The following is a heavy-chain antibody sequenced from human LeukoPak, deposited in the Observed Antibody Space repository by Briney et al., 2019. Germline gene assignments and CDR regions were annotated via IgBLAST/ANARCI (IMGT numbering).Heavy chain of an antibody. CDR1: GFTFSSYS. Sequence: PGGSLRLSCAASGFTFSSYSMNWVRQAPGKGLEWVSSISSSSSCIYYADSVKGRFAISRDNAKNSLYLQMNSLRAEDTAVYYCARSQTRWLQSTYWGQGTLVTVSS. J-gene: IGHJ4*02. V-gene: IGHV3-21*01. CDR3: ARSQTRWLQSTY. D-gene: IGHD5-24*01. CDR2: ISSSSSCI.